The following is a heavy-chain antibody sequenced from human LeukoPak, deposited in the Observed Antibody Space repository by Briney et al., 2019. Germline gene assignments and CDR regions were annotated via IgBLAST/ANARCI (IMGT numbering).Heavy chain of an antibody. CDR1: GFTLTGYG. V-gene: IGHV3-33*01. CDR3: ARDGLASIGLDM. J-gene: IGHJ3*02. CDR2: IWYDGNNK. Sequence: GGSLRLSCAASGFTLTGYGMHWVRQAPGKGLEWVAVIWYDGNNKYYEASVKGRFTISRDTSKNTLYLQMNSLRGDDTATYYCARDGLASIGLDMWGQGTVVTVSS. D-gene: IGHD6-13*01.